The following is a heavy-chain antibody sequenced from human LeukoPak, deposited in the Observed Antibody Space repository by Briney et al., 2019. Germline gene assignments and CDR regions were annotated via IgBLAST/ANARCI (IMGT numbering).Heavy chain of an antibody. D-gene: IGHD2-2*01. CDR2: IIPIFGTA. J-gene: IGHJ4*02. V-gene: IGHV1-69*13. CDR3: ARAGCSSTNCFGDFDY. Sequence: SVKVSCKASGGTFSSYAISWVRQAPGQGLEWMGGIIPIFGTANYAQKFQGRVTITADESTSTVYLELSSLRSEDTAVYYCARAGCSSTNCFGDFDYWGQGTLVTVSS. CDR1: GGTFSSYA.